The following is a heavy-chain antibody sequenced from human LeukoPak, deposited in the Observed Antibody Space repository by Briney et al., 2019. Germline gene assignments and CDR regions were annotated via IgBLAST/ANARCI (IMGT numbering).Heavy chain of an antibody. J-gene: IGHJ4*02. CDR3: ARDQAVSGSYGKAPFLFDY. V-gene: IGHV1-18*01. CDR1: GYTFTSYG. Sequence: GASVKVSCKASGYTFTSYGISWVRQAPGQGLEWMGWISAYNGNTNYAQKLQGRVTMTTDTSTSTAYMELRSLRSDDTAVYYCARDQAVSGSYGKAPFLFDYWGQGTLVTVSS. D-gene: IGHD1-26*01. CDR2: ISAYNGNT.